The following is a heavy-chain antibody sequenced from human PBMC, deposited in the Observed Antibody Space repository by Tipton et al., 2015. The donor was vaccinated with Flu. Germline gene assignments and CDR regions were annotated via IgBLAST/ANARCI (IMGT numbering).Heavy chain of an antibody. CDR2: IYHSGST. D-gene: IGHD2-2*01. V-gene: IGHV4-38-2*02. CDR3: ARDPSLGMPDYFDY. Sequence: LSLTCAVFGYSINSGYYWGWVRQPPGKGLEWIGTIYHSGSTYYNPSLKSRLTISVDTSKNQFSLQLRSVTAADTAVYYCARDPSLGMPDYFDYWGQGTLVTASS. CDR1: GYSINSGYY. J-gene: IGHJ4*02.